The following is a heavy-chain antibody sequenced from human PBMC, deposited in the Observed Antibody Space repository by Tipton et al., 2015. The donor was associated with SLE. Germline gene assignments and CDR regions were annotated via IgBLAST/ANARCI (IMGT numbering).Heavy chain of an antibody. Sequence: TLSLTCFVSGDSISSSTYSWAWIRQPPGKGLEWIGRVSYDGNTHLNPSIMSRVTLSVDTSKNQISLSLSSVTAADTALYYCARHWGGKKGVWYFDLWGRGSLVTVSS. J-gene: IGHJ2*01. CDR1: GDSISSSTYS. D-gene: IGHD3-16*01. CDR2: VSYDGNT. V-gene: IGHV4-39*01. CDR3: ARHWGGKKGVWYFDL.